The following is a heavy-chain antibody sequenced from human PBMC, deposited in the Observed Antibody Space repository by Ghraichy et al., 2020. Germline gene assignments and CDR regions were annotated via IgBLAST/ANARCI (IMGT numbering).Heavy chain of an antibody. CDR2: IYTGGST. CDR3: ASLASCGADCLAGYFHH. CDR1: GITVSDNY. D-gene: IGHD2-21*02. V-gene: IGHV3-53*01. J-gene: IGHJ1*01. Sequence: GGSLRLSCAASGITVSDNYMGWVRQAPGEGLEWVSVIYTGGSTYYSDSVKGRFTISRDNSKNTLFLHMDSLRAEDTAVYYCASLASCGADCLAGYFHHWGQGTLVAVSS.